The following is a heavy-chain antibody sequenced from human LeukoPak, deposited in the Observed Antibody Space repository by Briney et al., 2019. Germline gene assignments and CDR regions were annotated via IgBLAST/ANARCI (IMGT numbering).Heavy chain of an antibody. D-gene: IGHD1-26*01. J-gene: IGHJ4*02. CDR2: INHSGST. Sequence: SETLSLTCAAYGGSFSGYYWSWIRQPPGKGLEWIGEINHSGSTNYNPSLKSRVTISVDTSKNQFSLKLSSVTAADTAVYYCARGVGATGGNYWGQGTLVTVSS. V-gene: IGHV4-34*01. CDR1: GGSFSGYY. CDR3: ARGVGATGGNY.